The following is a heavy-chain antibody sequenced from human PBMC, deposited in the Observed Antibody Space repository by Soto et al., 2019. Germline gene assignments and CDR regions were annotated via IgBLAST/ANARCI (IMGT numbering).Heavy chain of an antibody. Sequence: GSGPTLVNPTHTLTLTCTFAGFSLSTSGMCVSWIRQPPGKALEWLALIDWDDDKYYSTSLKTRLTISKDTSKNQVVLTMTNMDPVDAATYYCARSLGAAAGTGYFDYWGQGTLVTVSS. CDR3: ARSLGAAAGTGYFDY. V-gene: IGHV2-70*01. CDR1: GFSLSTSGMC. J-gene: IGHJ4*02. CDR2: IDWDDDK. D-gene: IGHD6-13*01.